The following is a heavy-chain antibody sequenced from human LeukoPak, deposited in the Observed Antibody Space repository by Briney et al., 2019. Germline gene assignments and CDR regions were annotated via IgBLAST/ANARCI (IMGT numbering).Heavy chain of an antibody. CDR2: FDPEDGET. CDR3: ATSRITMVRGVIGQDS. V-gene: IGHV1-24*01. CDR1: GYTLTELS. J-gene: IGHJ5*02. D-gene: IGHD3-10*01. Sequence: ASVKVSCKVSGYTLTELSMHWVRQAPGKGLEWMGGFDPEDGETICAQKFQGRVTMTEDTSTDTAYMELSSLRSEDTAVYYCATSRITMVRGVIGQDSWGQGTLVTVSS.